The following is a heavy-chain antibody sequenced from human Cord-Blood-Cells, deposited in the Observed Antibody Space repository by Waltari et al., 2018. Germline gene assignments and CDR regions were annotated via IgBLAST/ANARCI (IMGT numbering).Heavy chain of an antibody. CDR1: GGSFSGYY. CDR2: INHSGST. V-gene: IGHV4-34*01. J-gene: IGHJ4*02. Sequence: QVQLQQWGAGLLKPSETLSLTCAVYGGSFSGYYWSWIRQPPGKGLEWIGEINHSGSTNYNPSFKSRVTISVDTSKNQFSLKLSSVTAADTAVYYCASLNYDILTGYYFDYWGQGTLVTVSS. D-gene: IGHD3-9*01. CDR3: ASLNYDILTGYYFDY.